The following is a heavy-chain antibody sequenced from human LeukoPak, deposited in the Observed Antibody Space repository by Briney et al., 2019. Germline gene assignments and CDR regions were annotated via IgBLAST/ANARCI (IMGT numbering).Heavy chain of an antibody. CDR2: ISYDGSNK. Sequence: GGSLRLSFAASGFTFSSYGMHWVRQAPGKGLEWVAVISYDGSNKYYADSVKGRFTISRDNSKNTLYLQMNSLRAEDKAVYYCTELLLDYWGQGTLVTVSS. D-gene: IGHD1-26*01. J-gene: IGHJ4*02. CDR1: GFTFSSYG. V-gene: IGHV3-30*03. CDR3: TELLLDY.